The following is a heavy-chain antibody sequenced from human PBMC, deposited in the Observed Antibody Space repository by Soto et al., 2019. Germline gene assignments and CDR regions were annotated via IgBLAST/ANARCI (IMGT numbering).Heavy chain of an antibody. Sequence: SGPTLVNPTQTLTLTCTFSGFSLSTSGVGVGWIRQPPGKGLEWIGYIYNGGSTYYNPSLKSRVTMALDTSKNQFSLQLSSVTAAETAVYYCVRGNYAPLPRYWGQGTLVTVSS. D-gene: IGHD3-16*01. CDR1: GFSLSTSGVG. V-gene: IGHV4-30-4*01. CDR2: IYNGGST. CDR3: VRGNYAPLPRY. J-gene: IGHJ4*02.